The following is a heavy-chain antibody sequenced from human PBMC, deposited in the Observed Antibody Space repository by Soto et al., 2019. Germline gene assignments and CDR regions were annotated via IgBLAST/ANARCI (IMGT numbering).Heavy chain of an antibody. CDR1: GFTFSSYS. CDR2: ISSSSSTI. J-gene: IGHJ3*02. V-gene: IGHV3-48*04. D-gene: IGHD5-18*01. Sequence: GGSLRLSCADSGFTFSSYSMNWVRQAPGKGLEWVSYISSSSSTIYYADSVKGRFTISRDNAKNSLYLQMNSLRAEDTAVYYCARERGYSYGYAFDIWGQGTMVTVSS. CDR3: ARERGYSYGYAFDI.